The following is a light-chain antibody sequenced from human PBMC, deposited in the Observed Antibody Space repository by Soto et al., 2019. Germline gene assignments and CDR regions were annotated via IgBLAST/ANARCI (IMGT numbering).Light chain of an antibody. CDR2: EVS. Sequence: QSALTQPPSVSGSPGQSITISCTGSSSDVGGYNYVSWYQQQPGQAPKLMIYEVSNRPSGVSNRFSGSKSGNTASLTISGRHAEDEADYYCNSSKNASTLELFGTGTQLTVL. J-gene: IGLJ1*01. V-gene: IGLV2-14*01. CDR1: SSDVGGYNY. CDR3: NSSKNASTLEL.